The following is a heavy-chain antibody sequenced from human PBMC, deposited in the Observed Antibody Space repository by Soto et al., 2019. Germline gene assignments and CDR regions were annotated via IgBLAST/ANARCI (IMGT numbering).Heavy chain of an antibody. J-gene: IGHJ5*02. Sequence: QVQLVQSGAEVKKPGSSVKVSCKASGGTFSSYAISWVRQAPGQGLEWMGGIIPIFGTANYAQKFQGRVTITADESTSTAYMELSSLRPEDTAVYYCARGLSRSGRAGNWFDPWGQGTLVTVSS. V-gene: IGHV1-69*01. D-gene: IGHD6-13*01. CDR3: ARGLSRSGRAGNWFDP. CDR2: IIPIFGTA. CDR1: GGTFSSYA.